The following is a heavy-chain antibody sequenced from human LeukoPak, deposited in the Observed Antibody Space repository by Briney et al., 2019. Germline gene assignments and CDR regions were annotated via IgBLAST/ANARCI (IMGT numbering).Heavy chain of an antibody. Sequence: GGSLRLSCAASGFSFSDYHMNWVRQAPGKGLEWVSYISSSSTTIYYADSVKGRFTISRDNAKNSLYLQMNSLRAEDTAVYYCARDCSGYSSSAPARWFDPWGQGTLVTVSS. CDR1: GFSFSDYH. CDR2: ISSSSTTI. J-gene: IGHJ5*02. V-gene: IGHV3-48*04. D-gene: IGHD6-6*01. CDR3: ARDCSGYSSSAPARWFDP.